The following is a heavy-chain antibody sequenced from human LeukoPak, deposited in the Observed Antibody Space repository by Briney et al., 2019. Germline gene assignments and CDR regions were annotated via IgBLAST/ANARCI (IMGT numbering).Heavy chain of an antibody. Sequence: GRSLRPSCAASGFTFSSYGMHWVRQAPGKGLEWVAVISYDGSNKYYADSVKGRFTISRDNSKNTLYLQMNSLRAEDTAVYYCAKDGVHVDIVATILFDYWGQGTLVTVSS. V-gene: IGHV3-30*18. CDR2: ISYDGSNK. CDR3: AKDGVHVDIVATILFDY. D-gene: IGHD5-12*01. J-gene: IGHJ4*02. CDR1: GFTFSSYG.